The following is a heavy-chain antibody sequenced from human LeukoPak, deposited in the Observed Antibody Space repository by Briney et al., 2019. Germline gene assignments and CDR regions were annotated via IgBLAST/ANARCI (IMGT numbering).Heavy chain of an antibody. CDR3: ARVEYYFDY. J-gene: IGHJ4*02. Sequence: PGGSLRLSCAASGFTFSTYSMNWVRQAPGKGPEWVSYITSSSSTIYYADSVKGRFTISRGNAKNSLYLQMNSLRDEDTAVYYCARVEYYFDYWGQGTLVTVSS. V-gene: IGHV3-48*02. CDR1: GFTFSTYS. CDR2: ITSSSSTI.